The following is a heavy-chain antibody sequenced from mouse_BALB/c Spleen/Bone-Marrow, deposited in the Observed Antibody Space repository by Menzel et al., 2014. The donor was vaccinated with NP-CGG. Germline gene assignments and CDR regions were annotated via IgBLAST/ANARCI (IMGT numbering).Heavy chain of an antibody. CDR2: ISSGGNT. D-gene: IGHD2-4*01. V-gene: IGHV5-6-5*01. Sequence: EVQRVESGGGLVKPGGSLKLSCAASGFTFSSYAMSWVRQTPEKRLEWVASISSGGNTYNPDSMKGRSTISRDNARNILYLQMSGLRSEDTAMYYCARGGELRPWFAYWGQGTLVTVSA. J-gene: IGHJ3*01. CDR3: ARGGELRPWFAY. CDR1: GFTFSSYA.